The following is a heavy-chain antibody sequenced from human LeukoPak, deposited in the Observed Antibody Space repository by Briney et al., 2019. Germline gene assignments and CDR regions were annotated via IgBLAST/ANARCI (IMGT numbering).Heavy chain of an antibody. D-gene: IGHD3-22*01. Sequence: PGGSLRLSCAASGFTFSSYAMSWVRQAPGKGLEWVSAISGSGGSTYYADSEKGRFTISRDNSKNTLYLQMNSLRAEDTAVYYCAKEGARRDYYDSSPTRRPFDYWGQGTLVTVSS. CDR3: AKEGARRDYYDSSPTRRPFDY. CDR1: GFTFSSYA. CDR2: ISGSGGST. J-gene: IGHJ4*02. V-gene: IGHV3-23*01.